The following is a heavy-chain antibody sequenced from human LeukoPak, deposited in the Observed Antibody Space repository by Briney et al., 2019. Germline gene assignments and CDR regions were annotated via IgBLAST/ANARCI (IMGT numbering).Heavy chain of an antibody. Sequence: SVKVSCKASGGTFSSYAISWVRQAPGQGLEWMGGIIPIFGTANYAQKFQGRVTITADKSTSTAYMELSSLRSEDTAVYYCARVKMVASTLQYYFDYWGQGTLVTVSS. CDR3: ARVKMVASTLQYYFDY. CDR2: IIPIFGTA. D-gene: IGHD2-15*01. J-gene: IGHJ4*02. V-gene: IGHV1-69*06. CDR1: GGTFSSYA.